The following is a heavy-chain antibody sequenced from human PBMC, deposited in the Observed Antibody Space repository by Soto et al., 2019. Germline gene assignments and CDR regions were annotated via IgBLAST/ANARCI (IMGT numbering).Heavy chain of an antibody. CDR3: AYVFTGPTRFDY. D-gene: IGHD2-8*02. V-gene: IGHV2-5*02. CDR1: GFSLSTSGVG. CDR2: IYWDDDK. Sequence: QITLKESGPTLVKPTQTLTLTCTFSGFSLSTSGVGVGWIRQPPGKALEWLALIYWDDDKRYRPSLKSRLTITQDTSKNQVVLTMTNMDPVDTATYYCAYVFTGPTRFDYWGQGTLVTVSS. J-gene: IGHJ4*02.